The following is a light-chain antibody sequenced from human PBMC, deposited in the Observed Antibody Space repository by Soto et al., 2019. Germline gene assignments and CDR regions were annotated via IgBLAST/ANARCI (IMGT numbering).Light chain of an antibody. CDR3: QQRNTWPFT. Sequence: EILLTQSPATLSLSPGERATLSGRASQDVDSYLAWYQQTPGQAPRLLIYDASNRAPGIPARFSGSGSGTDFTLTISSLAPEDFAVYYCQQRNTWPFTFGPGTKVDIK. CDR2: DAS. CDR1: QDVDSY. J-gene: IGKJ3*01. V-gene: IGKV3-11*01.